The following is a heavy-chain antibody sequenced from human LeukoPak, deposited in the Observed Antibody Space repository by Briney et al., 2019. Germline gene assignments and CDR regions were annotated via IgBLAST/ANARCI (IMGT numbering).Heavy chain of an antibody. J-gene: IGHJ6*02. Sequence: SVKVSCKASGGTFSSYAISWVRQAPGQGLEWMGGIIAIFGTANYAQKFQGRLTITADESTSTAYMELSSLRSEDTAVYYCASLPPLVGYNDYYYYGMDVWGQGTTVTVSS. CDR3: ASLPPLVGYNDYYYYGMDV. CDR1: GGTFSSYA. V-gene: IGHV1-69*13. D-gene: IGHD5-24*01. CDR2: IIAIFGTA.